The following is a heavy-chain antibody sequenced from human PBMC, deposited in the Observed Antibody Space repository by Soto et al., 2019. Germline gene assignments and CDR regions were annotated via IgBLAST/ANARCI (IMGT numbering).Heavy chain of an antibody. J-gene: IGHJ5*02. CDR3: ARGFHYYGSRSYPNGFDP. CDR2: IYHSGST. CDR1: SDSISDYY. D-gene: IGHD3-10*01. V-gene: IGHV4-30-2*01. Sequence: SETLSLTCTVSSDSISDYYWSWIRQPPGKGLEWIGYIYHSGSTYYNPSLKSRVTISVDRSKNQFSLKLSSVTAADTAVYYCARGFHYYGSRSYPNGFDPWGQGTLVTVSS.